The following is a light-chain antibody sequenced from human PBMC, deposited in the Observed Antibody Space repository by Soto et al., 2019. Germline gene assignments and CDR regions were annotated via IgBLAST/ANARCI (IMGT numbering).Light chain of an antibody. V-gene: IGLV1-40*01. Sequence: QSVLTQPPSVSGAPGQRVTISCTGSSSNIGAGYDVHWYQQLPGTAPKLLIYGNSNRPSGVPDRFSGSKSGTSASLAITGRQAEDEADYYCQSYDSSLSEVFGTGTQLTVL. CDR2: GNS. CDR3: QSYDSSLSEV. CDR1: SSNIGAGYD. J-gene: IGLJ1*01.